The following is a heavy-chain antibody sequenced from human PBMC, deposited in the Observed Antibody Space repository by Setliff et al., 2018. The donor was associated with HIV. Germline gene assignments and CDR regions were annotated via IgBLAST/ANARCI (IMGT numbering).Heavy chain of an antibody. Sequence: ASETLSLTCAVSGVSITSATYYWSWIRHSPGKGLEWIGYIDYSGSAFYNPSLKSRLTISRDTSKNQFSLRMKSVTAADTAVYYCAREGKTALVTKYFDYWGQGTLVTVS. CDR2: IDYSGSA. CDR1: GVSITSATYY. J-gene: IGHJ4*02. CDR3: AREGKTALVTKYFDY. D-gene: IGHD5-18*01. V-gene: IGHV4-31*11.